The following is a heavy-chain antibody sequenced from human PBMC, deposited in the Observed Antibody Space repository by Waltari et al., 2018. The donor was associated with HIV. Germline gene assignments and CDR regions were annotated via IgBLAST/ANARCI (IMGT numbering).Heavy chain of an antibody. D-gene: IGHD2-21*02. Sequence: QVQLQESGPGLVKPSETLSLTCTVSGGAITSDFGTWIRQPPGKGLEWIGYIYYTGHTDYNPSLKSRVTMSVDASKNQFSLYLNSVTAADTAVYFCARGRQSDWAGELDPWGQGILVTISS. CDR1: GGAITSDF. CDR2: IYYTGHT. J-gene: IGHJ5*02. CDR3: ARGRQSDWAGELDP. V-gene: IGHV4-59*01.